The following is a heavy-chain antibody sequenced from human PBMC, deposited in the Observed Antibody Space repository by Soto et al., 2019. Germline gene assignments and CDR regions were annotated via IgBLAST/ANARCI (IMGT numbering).Heavy chain of an antibody. J-gene: IGHJ4*02. V-gene: IGHV4-39*01. CDR1: GGSISSSSYY. D-gene: IGHD3-10*01. CDR3: ARHSILPPTDSGDY. Sequence: QLQLQESGPGLVKPSETLSLTCTVSGGSISSSSYYWGWIRQPPGKGLEWIGSIYYSGSTYYNPSLKSRVTISVDTSKNQFSLKLSSVTAADTAVYYCARHSILPPTDSGDYWGQGTLVTVSS. CDR2: IYYSGST.